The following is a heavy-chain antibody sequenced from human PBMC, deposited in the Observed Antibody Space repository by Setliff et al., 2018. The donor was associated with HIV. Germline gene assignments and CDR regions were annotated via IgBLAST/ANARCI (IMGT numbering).Heavy chain of an antibody. D-gene: IGHD3-10*01. CDR3: ARDGFYYGPGGFHNGGLDY. V-gene: IGHV1-18*04. CDR2: MSGNNGNT. Sequence: ASVNVSCKASGYSLANYGISWVRQVPGHGLEGMGWMSGNNGNTKSAPKVQGRLTLATDISTGTAYMELMSLTSDDTAVYYCARDGFYYGPGGFHNGGLDYWGQGTPVTVSS. CDR1: GYSLANYG. J-gene: IGHJ4*02.